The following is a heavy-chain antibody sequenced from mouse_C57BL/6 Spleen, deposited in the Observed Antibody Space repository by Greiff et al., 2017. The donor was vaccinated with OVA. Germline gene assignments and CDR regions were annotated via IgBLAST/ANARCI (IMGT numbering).Heavy chain of an antibody. CDR1: GFTFSDYG. V-gene: IGHV5-17*01. J-gene: IGHJ3*01. CDR3: ARPYYGSSYGFAY. D-gene: IGHD1-1*01. Sequence: EVKVEESGGGLVKPGGSLKLSCAASGFTFSDYGMHWVRQAPEKGLEWVAYISSGSSTIYYADTVKGRFTISRDNATNTLFLQMTSLRSEDTAMYYCARPYYGSSYGFAYWGQGTLVTVSA. CDR2: ISSGSSTI.